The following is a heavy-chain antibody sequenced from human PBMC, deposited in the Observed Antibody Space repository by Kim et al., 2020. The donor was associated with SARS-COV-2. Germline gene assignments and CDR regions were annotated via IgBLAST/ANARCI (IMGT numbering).Heavy chain of an antibody. J-gene: IGHJ6*02. Sequence: KFQGRVTITRDTSASTAYMELSSLRSEDTAVYYCARDWGGSYYYYYGMDVWGQGTTVTVSS. CDR3: ARDWGGSYYYYYGMDV. D-gene: IGHD1-26*01. V-gene: IGHV1-3*01.